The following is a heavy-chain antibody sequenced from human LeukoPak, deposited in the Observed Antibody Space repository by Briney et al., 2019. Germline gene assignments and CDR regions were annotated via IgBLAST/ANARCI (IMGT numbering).Heavy chain of an antibody. Sequence: TGGSLRLSCAASGFTFSSYAMSWVRQAPGKGLGWVSAISGSGGSTYYADSVKGRFTISRDNSKNTLYLQMNSLIAEDTAVYYWAKLPTLLVPLDYWGQGTLVTVSS. CDR3: AKLPTLLVPLDY. CDR1: GFTFSSYA. J-gene: IGHJ4*02. V-gene: IGHV3-23*01. CDR2: ISGSGGST.